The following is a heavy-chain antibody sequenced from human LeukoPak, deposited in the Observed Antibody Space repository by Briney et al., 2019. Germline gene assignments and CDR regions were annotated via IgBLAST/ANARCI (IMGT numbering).Heavy chain of an antibody. CDR1: GGTFSSYA. J-gene: IGHJ5*02. Sequence: SVKVSCTASGGTFSSYAISWVRQAPGQGLEWMGGIIPIFGTANYAQKFQGRVTITTDESTSTAYMELSSLRSEDTAVYYCARDLAAAGTRWFDPWGQGTLVTVSS. V-gene: IGHV1-69*05. D-gene: IGHD6-13*01. CDR2: IIPIFGTA. CDR3: ARDLAAAGTRWFDP.